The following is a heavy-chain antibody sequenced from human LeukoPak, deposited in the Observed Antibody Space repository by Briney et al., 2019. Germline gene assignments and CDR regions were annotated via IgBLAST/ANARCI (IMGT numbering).Heavy chain of an antibody. CDR2: ISSSGSTI. Sequence: GGSLRLSCAASGFTFSNYAMNWVRQAPGKGLEWVSYISSSGSTIYYADSVKGRFTISRDNAKNSLYLQMNSLRAEDTAVYYCARGTTRAWFDPWGQGTLVTVSS. D-gene: IGHD1-26*01. CDR1: GFTFSNYA. CDR3: ARGTTRAWFDP. V-gene: IGHV3-48*03. J-gene: IGHJ5*02.